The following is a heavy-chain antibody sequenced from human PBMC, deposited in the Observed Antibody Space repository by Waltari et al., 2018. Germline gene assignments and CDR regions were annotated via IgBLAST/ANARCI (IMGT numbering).Heavy chain of an antibody. J-gene: IGHJ4*02. Sequence: QVQLVQSGAALREPGASVQVSCQTSGYSFTGPLIHWVRQAPGQGLEWMGWINPNNGITNYAQKFQGRVTMTRDTSISTAYVELSSLRIDDTAVYYCAAKGVVLPATFDYWGQGTLVTVSS. V-gene: IGHV1-2*02. CDR1: GYSFTGPL. D-gene: IGHD2-15*01. CDR2: INPNNGIT. CDR3: AAKGVVLPATFDY.